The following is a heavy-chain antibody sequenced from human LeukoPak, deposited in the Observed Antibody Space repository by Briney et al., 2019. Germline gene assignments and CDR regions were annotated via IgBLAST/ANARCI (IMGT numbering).Heavy chain of an antibody. CDR1: GFTFSSYG. J-gene: IGHJ4*02. D-gene: IGHD6-13*01. V-gene: IGHV3-23*01. CDR2: ISGSGGST. Sequence: RAGGSLRLSCAASGFTFSSYGMSWVRQAPGKGLEWVSAISGSGGSTYYADSVKGRFTISRDNSKNTLYLQMNSLRAEDTAVYYCAKDRRMRLAAAGLDYWGQGTLVTVSS. CDR3: AKDRRMRLAAAGLDY.